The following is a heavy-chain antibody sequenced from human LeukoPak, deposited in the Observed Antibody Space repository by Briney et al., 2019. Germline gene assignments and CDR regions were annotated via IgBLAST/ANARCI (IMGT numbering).Heavy chain of an antibody. CDR1: GFTFSSSW. D-gene: IGHD7-27*01. J-gene: IGHJ5*02. Sequence: GGSLRLSCAASGFTFSSSWMHWVCQAPEKGLEWVADIKCDGSEKYYVDSVKGRLTISRDNAKNTLYLQMSSLRAEDTAVYYCARDVGTWGQGTLVTVSS. CDR3: ARDVGT. CDR2: IKCDGSEK. V-gene: IGHV3-52*01.